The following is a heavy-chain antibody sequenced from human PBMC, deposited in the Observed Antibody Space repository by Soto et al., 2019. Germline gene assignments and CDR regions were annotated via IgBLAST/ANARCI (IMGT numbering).Heavy chain of an antibody. Sequence: SETLSLTCTASGGSINTFYWSWVRQPAGKGLEWIGRIFSSGSTSFNPSLESRVAMSVDTSKNHFSLNLSSVTAADMAVYYCAREGSYSAYNFAHGIQLWSFDFWGQGALVTVSS. CDR2: IFSSGST. CDR1: GGSINTFY. D-gene: IGHD5-12*01. CDR3: AREGSYSAYNFAHGIQLWSFDF. J-gene: IGHJ4*02. V-gene: IGHV4-4*07.